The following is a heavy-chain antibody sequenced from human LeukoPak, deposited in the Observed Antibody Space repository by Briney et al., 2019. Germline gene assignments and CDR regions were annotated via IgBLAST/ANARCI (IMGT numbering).Heavy chain of an antibody. Sequence: GESLKISCKSSGYSFTSYWIGWVRQMPGKGLEWMGIIYPGGSDTRYSPSFQGQVTISADRSISTAYLQWNTLKASDTAMYYCARTEKWITFGGAAFDIWGQGTMVAVSS. D-gene: IGHD3-16*01. CDR2: IYPGGSDT. J-gene: IGHJ3*02. V-gene: IGHV5-51*01. CDR3: ARTEKWITFGGAAFDI. CDR1: GYSFTSYW.